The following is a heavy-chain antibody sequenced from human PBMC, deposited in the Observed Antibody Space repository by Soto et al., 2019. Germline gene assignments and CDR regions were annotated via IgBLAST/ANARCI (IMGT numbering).Heavy chain of an antibody. Sequence: PSETMSLTCTVSGCSISSGDYYWSWIRQPPGKGLEWIGDINYSGSTYYNPSLKSRVTISVDTSKNQFSLKLSSVTAADTAVYYCARAPLLLWFGTSFDYWGQGTLVTVSS. J-gene: IGHJ4*02. CDR1: GCSISSGDYY. V-gene: IGHV4-30-4*01. CDR3: ARAPLLLWFGTSFDY. D-gene: IGHD3-10*01. CDR2: INYSGST.